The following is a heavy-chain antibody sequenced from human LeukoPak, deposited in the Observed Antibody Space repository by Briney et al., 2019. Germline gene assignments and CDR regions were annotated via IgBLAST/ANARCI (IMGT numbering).Heavy chain of an antibody. V-gene: IGHV3-53*01. J-gene: IGHJ4*02. D-gene: IGHD6-19*01. CDR2: IYSGGST. CDR3: ARAPYSSGSSLDY. Sequence: AGGSLRLSCAASGFTVSSNYMSWVRQAPGKGLERVSVIYSGGSTYYADSVKGRFTISRDNSKNTLYLQMNSLRAEDTAVYYCARAPYSSGSSLDYWGQGTLVTVSS. CDR1: GFTVSSNY.